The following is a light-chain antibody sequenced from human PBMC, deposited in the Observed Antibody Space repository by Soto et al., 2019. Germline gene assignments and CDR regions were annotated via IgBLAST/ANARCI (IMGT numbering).Light chain of an antibody. CDR3: QQYIRWPLT. CDR2: GAP. J-gene: IGKJ4*01. CDR1: QSVRSSY. Sequence: EIVLTQSPATLSLSPGERATLSCRASQSVRSSYSAWYQQKPGQAPSLLIYGAPTRATGTPARFSGSGSGTEFTLTISSLQSEDFAVYYCQQYIRWPLTFGGGTKVDIK. V-gene: IGKV3-15*01.